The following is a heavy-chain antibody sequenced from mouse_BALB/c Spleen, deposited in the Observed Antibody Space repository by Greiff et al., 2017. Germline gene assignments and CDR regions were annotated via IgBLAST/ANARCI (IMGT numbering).Heavy chain of an antibody. CDR3: ARWLLRPFYAMDY. CDR2: IYPGSGST. CDR1: GYTFTSYW. D-gene: IGHD2-3*01. V-gene: IGHV1-55*01. J-gene: IGHJ4*01. Sequence: QVQLQQPGAELVKPGTSVKLSCTASGYTFTSYWINWVKLRPGQGLEWIGDIYPGSGSTNYNEKFKSKATLTVDTSSSTAYMQLSSLASEDSALYDCARWLLRPFYAMDYWGQGTSVTVSS.